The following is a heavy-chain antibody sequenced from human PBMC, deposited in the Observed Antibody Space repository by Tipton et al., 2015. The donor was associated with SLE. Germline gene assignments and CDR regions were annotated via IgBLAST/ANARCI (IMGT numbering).Heavy chain of an antibody. J-gene: IGHJ6*03. CDR2: IYYSGST. D-gene: IGHD2-2*01. CDR3: ARGYQQLLVPYYYYYMDV. V-gene: IGHV4-59*01. CDR1: GGSISSYY. Sequence: TLSLTCTVSGGSISSYYWSWIRQPPGKGLEWIGYIYYSGSTNYNPSLKSRVTISVDTSKNQFSLKLSSVTAADTAVYYCARGYQQLLVPYYYYYMDVWGKGTTVTVSS.